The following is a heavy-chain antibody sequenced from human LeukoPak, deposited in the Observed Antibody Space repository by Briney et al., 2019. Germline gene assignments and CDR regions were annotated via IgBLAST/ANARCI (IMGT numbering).Heavy chain of an antibody. V-gene: IGHV4-31*03. J-gene: IGHJ4*02. CDR1: GGSIGRGGYY. CDR3: ARDRSSGYLLDY. CDR2: IYYSGST. D-gene: IGHD3-22*01. Sequence: SETLSLTCTVSGGSIGRGGYYWSWIRQHPGKGLEWIGYIYYSGSTYYNPSLKSRVTISVDTSKNQFSLKLSSVTAADTAVYYCARDRSSGYLLDYWGQGTLFTVSS.